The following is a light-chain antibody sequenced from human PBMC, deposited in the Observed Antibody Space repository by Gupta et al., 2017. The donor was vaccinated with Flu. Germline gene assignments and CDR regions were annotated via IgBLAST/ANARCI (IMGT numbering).Light chain of an antibody. CDR2: KAS. CDR1: QSISSW. J-gene: IGKJ4*01. V-gene: IGKV1-5*03. CDR3: QQDSSYSIT. Sequence: DIQMTQSPSTLSASVGDRVTITCRASQSISSWLAWYQQKPGKAPKLLIYKASSLESGVPSRFSGSGSGTEFTLTISSLQPDDFATYYCQQDSSYSITFGRGTKVEIK.